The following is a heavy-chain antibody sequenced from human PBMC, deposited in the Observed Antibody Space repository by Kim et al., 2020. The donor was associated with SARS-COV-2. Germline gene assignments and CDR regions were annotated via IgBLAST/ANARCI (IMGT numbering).Heavy chain of an antibody. J-gene: IGHJ4*02. CDR3: ATSPYCTGGVCFDY. V-gene: IGHV3-23*01. Sequence: ADSVKGRFTISRDNAKNTLYLQMNSLRAEDTAVYYCATSPYCTGGVCFDYWGQGTLVTVSS. D-gene: IGHD2-8*02.